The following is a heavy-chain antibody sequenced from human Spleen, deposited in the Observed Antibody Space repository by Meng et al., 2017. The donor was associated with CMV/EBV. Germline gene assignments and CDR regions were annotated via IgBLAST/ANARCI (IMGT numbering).Heavy chain of an antibody. V-gene: IGHV1-18*01. Sequence: ASVKVSCKASGYTFTSYGISWVRQAPGQGLEWMGWISAYNGNTNYAQKFYGRVILTTDTSTSTAYMELRSLRSDDTAVYYCARLFGVVTENWFDPWGQGTLVTVSS. CDR3: ARLFGVVTENWFDP. CDR1: GYTFTSYG. D-gene: IGHD3-3*01. CDR2: ISAYNGNT. J-gene: IGHJ5*02.